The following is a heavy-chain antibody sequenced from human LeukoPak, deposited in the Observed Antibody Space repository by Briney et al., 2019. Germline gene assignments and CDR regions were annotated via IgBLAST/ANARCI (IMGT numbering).Heavy chain of an antibody. Sequence: PSETLSLTCTVSGYSISSGYYWGWIRQPPGKGLEWIGSIYHSGSTYYNPSLKSRVTISVDTSKNQFSLKLSSVTAADTAVYYCARDAPIVGATNVDYWGQGTLVTVSS. D-gene: IGHD1-26*01. CDR2: IYHSGST. CDR3: ARDAPIVGATNVDY. CDR1: GYSISSGYY. V-gene: IGHV4-38-2*02. J-gene: IGHJ4*02.